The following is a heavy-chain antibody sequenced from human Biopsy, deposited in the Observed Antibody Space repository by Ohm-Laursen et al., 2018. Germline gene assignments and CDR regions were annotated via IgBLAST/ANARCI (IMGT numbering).Heavy chain of an antibody. J-gene: IGHJ4*02. CDR2: IYNDVST. V-gene: IGHV4-61*01. Sequence: TLSLTCTVSGASVSSGSYDWSWIRQPPGKGLEWIGNIYNDVSTKYNPSLKSRATISVDTSKNQFSLKVISVTAADTAVYYCARLTGDPSYWGQGILVTVSS. D-gene: IGHD7-27*01. CDR3: ARLTGDPSY. CDR1: GASVSSGSYD.